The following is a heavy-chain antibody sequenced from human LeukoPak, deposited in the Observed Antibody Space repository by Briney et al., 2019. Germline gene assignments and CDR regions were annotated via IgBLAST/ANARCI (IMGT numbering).Heavy chain of an antibody. D-gene: IGHD4-23*01. J-gene: IGHJ4*02. CDR2: ISSSSSYT. Sequence: GGSLRLSCAASGFTFSSYGMHWVRQAPGEGLEWVSYISSSSSYTNYADSVKGRFTISRDNAKNSLYLQMNSLRAEDTAVYYCARDLATVVTRGFDYWGQGTLVTVSS. CDR3: ARDLATVVTRGFDY. V-gene: IGHV3-21*05. CDR1: GFTFSSYG.